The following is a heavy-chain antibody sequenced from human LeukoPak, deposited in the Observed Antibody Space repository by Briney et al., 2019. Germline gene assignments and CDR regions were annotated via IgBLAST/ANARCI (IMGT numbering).Heavy chain of an antibody. V-gene: IGHV4-59*01. CDR2: IHQNGNT. CDR3: ARGYYDSSGYSNAFDI. CDR1: GVSISSSY. Sequence: SETLSVTCSVSGVSISSSYWSWIRQPPGKRLEWIGFIHQNGNTNYNPSLKSRVTMSVDTSKNQFSLQMRSVTAADTAVYYCARGYYDSSGYSNAFDIWGQGTMVAV. J-gene: IGHJ3*02. D-gene: IGHD3-22*01.